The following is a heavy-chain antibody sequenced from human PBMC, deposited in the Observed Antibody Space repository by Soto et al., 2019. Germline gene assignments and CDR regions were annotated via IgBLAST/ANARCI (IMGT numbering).Heavy chain of an antibody. CDR1: GFTFSSYW. CDR3: ARDLSGYGGSNWFDP. V-gene: IGHV3-74*01. D-gene: IGHD5-12*01. CDR2: INSDGSST. Sequence: GGSLRLSCAASGFTFSSYWMHWVRQAPGKGLVWVSRINSDGSSTSYADSVKGRFTISRDNAKNTLYLQMNSLRAEDTAVYYCARDLSGYGGSNWFDPWGQGTLVTVSS. J-gene: IGHJ5*02.